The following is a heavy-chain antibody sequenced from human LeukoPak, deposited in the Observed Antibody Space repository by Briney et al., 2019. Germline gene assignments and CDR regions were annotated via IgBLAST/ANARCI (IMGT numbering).Heavy chain of an antibody. CDR3: ATVIGVAATTY. J-gene: IGHJ4*02. CDR1: GGSISSSDHF. Sequence: SETLSLTCTVSGGSISSSDHFWAWIRQPPGKGLEWIGSIYYSGSSYFNPSLRSRVTMSVDTSKNQFSLKVSSVTAADTAVYYCATVIGVAATTYWGQGTLVTASS. CDR2: IYYSGSS. V-gene: IGHV4-39*01. D-gene: IGHD6-19*01.